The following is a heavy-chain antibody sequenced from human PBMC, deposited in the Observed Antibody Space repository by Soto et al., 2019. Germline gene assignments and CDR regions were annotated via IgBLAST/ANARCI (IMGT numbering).Heavy chain of an antibody. CDR3: VRDSGWPILNLDS. V-gene: IGHV3-30*03. CDR1: GFDFRSYG. CDR2: ASYDGSET. Sequence: QVQLVESGGGVVQPGRSLRLACAASGFDFRSYGIHWVRQAPGRGLEWVAAASYDGSETYYADSAKGRFTVSKEVSKNTGFLQMDALRHEDTALYFCVRDSGWPILNLDSWGQGTLVTVSS. D-gene: IGHD3-10*01. J-gene: IGHJ4*02.